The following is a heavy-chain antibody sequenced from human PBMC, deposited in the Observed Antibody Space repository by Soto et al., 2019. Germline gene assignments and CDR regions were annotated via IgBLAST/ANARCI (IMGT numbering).Heavy chain of an antibody. V-gene: IGHV3-33*01. J-gene: IGHJ6*02. CDR3: ARDRQFWGGSYVVFAYKYGMDV. Sequence: QVQLVESGGGVVQPGGSLRLSCAASGFTFSSYGMHWVRQAPGKGLQWVALVWYDGSNQYYADSVMGRFTISRDNSKNTLHLQLNSLGAEDTAVYFCARDRQFWGGSYVVFAYKYGMDVWGQGTTVTVSS. CDR2: VWYDGSNQ. CDR1: GFTFSSYG. D-gene: IGHD3-3*01.